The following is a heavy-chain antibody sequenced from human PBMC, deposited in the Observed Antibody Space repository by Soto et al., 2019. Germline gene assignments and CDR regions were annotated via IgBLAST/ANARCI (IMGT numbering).Heavy chain of an antibody. J-gene: IGHJ4*02. V-gene: IGHV4-39*01. CDR2: IYYSGST. CDR3: VRRYSYGGKIDY. CDR1: GGSISSSSYY. D-gene: IGHD5-18*01. Sequence: SETLSLTCTVSGGSISSSSYYWGWIRQPPGKGLEWIGSIYYSGSTYYNPSLKSRVTISVDTSKNQFSLKLSSVTAADTAVYYCVRRYSYGGKIDYWGQGTLVTVSS.